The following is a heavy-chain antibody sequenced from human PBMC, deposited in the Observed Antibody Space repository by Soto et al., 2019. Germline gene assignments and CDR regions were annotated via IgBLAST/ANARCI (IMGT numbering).Heavy chain of an antibody. V-gene: IGHV3-23*01. CDR1: GFTFSSYA. CDR2: ISGSGGST. D-gene: IGHD6-13*01. Sequence: PGGSLRLSCAASGFTFSSYAMSWVRQAPGKGLEWVSAISGSGGSTYYADSVKGRFTISRDNSKNTLYLQMNSLRAEDTAVYYFAKLMTVEQQLVADAFDIWGQGTMVTVSS. J-gene: IGHJ3*02. CDR3: AKLMTVEQQLVADAFDI.